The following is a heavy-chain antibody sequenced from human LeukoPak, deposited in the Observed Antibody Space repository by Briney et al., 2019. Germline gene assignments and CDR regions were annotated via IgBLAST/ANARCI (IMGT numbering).Heavy chain of an antibody. CDR2: IYYSGST. J-gene: IGHJ5*02. CDR1: GDPISNYY. Sequence: SETLSLTCTVSGDPISNYYWSWIRQPPGKGLEWIGSIYYSGSTYYNPSLKSRVTISVDTSKNQFSLKLSSVTAADTAVYYCARHAPSFSGSYYTHPFDPWGQGTLVTVSS. D-gene: IGHD3-10*01. V-gene: IGHV4-39*01. CDR3: ARHAPSFSGSYYTHPFDP.